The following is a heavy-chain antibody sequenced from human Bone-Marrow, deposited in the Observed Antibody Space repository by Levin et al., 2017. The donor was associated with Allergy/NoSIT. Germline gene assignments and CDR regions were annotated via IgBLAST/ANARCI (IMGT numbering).Heavy chain of an antibody. CDR1: GFAFNNNA. J-gene: IGHJ4*02. Sequence: GGSLRLSCAASGFAFNNNAMSWVRQAPGKGLEWVSTISGSGGSTYYADSVKGRFTISRDNSKSTLYLQMNSLRAADTAIYYCAKVQTSYDVLTGWETMFYFDYWGQGTLVTVSS. D-gene: IGHD3-9*01. CDR2: ISGSGGST. CDR3: AKVQTSYDVLTGWETMFYFDY. V-gene: IGHV3-23*01.